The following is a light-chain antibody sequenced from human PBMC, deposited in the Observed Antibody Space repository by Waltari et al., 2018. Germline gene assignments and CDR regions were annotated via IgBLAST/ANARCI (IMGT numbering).Light chain of an antibody. V-gene: IGLV1-44*01. CDR2: NNK. CDR1: TSNVGSHT. CDR3: AAWDDSLNGPE. J-gene: IGLJ2*01. Sequence: QSVLTQPPAASGTPGQRVTLSCSGSTSNVGSHTVNWYRKVPGTAPKLLIYNNKQRPSGVPDRFSGSKSGTSASLAIIGLQSEDEADYYCAAWDDSLNGPEFGGGTKVTVL.